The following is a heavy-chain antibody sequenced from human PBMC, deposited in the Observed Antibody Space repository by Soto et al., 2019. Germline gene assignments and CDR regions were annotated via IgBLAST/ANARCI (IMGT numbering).Heavy chain of an antibody. CDR3: ARESGLNIVVVVAATDYGMDV. CDR1: GDSVSSNSAA. J-gene: IGHJ6*02. CDR2: TYYRSKWYN. Sequence: SQTLSLTCAISGDSVSSNSAAWNWIRQSPSRGLEWLGRTYYRSKWYNDYAVSVKSRITINPDTSKNQFSLQLNSVTPEDTAVYYCARESGLNIVVVVAATDYGMDVWGQGTTVTVSS. V-gene: IGHV6-1*01. D-gene: IGHD2-15*01.